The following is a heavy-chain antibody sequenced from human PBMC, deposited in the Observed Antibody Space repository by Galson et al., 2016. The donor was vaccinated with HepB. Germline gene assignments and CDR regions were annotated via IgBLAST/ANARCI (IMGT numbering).Heavy chain of an antibody. J-gene: IGHJ4*02. D-gene: IGHD4-17*01. CDR3: AHRLYGDYEFYYFDY. CDR2: IYWDDDK. CDR1: GFSLSTSGVG. V-gene: IGHV2-5*02. Sequence: PALVKPTQTLTLTCTFSGFSLSTSGVGVGWIRQPPGKALEWLALIYWDDDKRYSPSLKSRLTIPKDTSKNQVVLTMTNMDPVDTATYYCAHRLYGDYEFYYFDYWGQGTLVTVSS.